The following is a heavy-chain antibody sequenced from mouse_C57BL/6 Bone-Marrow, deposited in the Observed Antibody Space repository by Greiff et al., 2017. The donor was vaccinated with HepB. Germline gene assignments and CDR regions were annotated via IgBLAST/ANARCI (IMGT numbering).Heavy chain of an antibody. D-gene: IGHD1-1*01. CDR1: GFNIKDDY. CDR3: TMDYGSSYDAMDY. Sequence: VQLQQSGAELVRPGASVKLSCTASGFNIKDDYMHWVKQRPEQGLEWIGWIDPENGDTEYASKFQGKATITAYTSSNTAYLQLSSLTSEDTAVYYCTMDYGSSYDAMDYWGQGTAVTVSS. J-gene: IGHJ4*01. CDR2: IDPENGDT. V-gene: IGHV14-4*01.